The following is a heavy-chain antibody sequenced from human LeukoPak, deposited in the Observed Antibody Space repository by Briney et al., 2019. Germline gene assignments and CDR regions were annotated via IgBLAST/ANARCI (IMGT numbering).Heavy chain of an antibody. CDR2: IIPIFGTA. CDR3: ARGVLAVATIWEGFDY. Sequence: GSSVKVSCKASGGTFSSYAISWVRQAPGQGLEWMGGIIPIFGTANYAQKFQGRVTITADESTSTAYMELSSLRSEDTAVYYCARGVLAVATIWEGFDYWGQGTLVTVSS. D-gene: IGHD5-24*01. J-gene: IGHJ4*02. CDR1: GGTFSSYA. V-gene: IGHV1-69*01.